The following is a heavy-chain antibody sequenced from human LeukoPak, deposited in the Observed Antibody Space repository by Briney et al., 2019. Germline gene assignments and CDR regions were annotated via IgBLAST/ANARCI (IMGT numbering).Heavy chain of an antibody. D-gene: IGHD2-2*02. CDR3: ARDHLSRSYTTTVFDI. J-gene: IGHJ3*02. CDR1: GFTFSSYG. V-gene: IGHV3-30*04. CDR2: ISYDGSNK. Sequence: PGGSLRLSCAASGFTFSSYGMHWVRQAPGKGLEWVAVISYDGSNKYYADSVKGRFTISRDNSKNTLYLQMNSLRAEDTAVYYCARDHLSRSYTTTVFDIWGQGTMVTVSS.